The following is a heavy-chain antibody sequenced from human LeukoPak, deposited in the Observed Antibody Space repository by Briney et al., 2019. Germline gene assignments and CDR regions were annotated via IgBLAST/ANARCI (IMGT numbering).Heavy chain of an antibody. CDR2: INPNGGGT. V-gene: IGHV1-2*02. Sequence: ASVKVSCKASGYTFTGYYKHWVRQAPGQGLEWMGWINPNGGGTNYAQKFQGRVTMTRDTSISTAYMELSRLRSDDTAGYYCARASAARAFDYWGQGTLVTVSS. D-gene: IGHD2-2*01. CDR1: GYTFTGYY. J-gene: IGHJ4*02. CDR3: ARASAARAFDY.